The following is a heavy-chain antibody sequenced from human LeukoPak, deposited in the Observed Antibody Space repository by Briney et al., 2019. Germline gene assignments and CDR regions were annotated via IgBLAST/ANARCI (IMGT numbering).Heavy chain of an antibody. V-gene: IGHV3-9*01. CDR2: ISWNSGSI. J-gene: IGHJ4*02. CDR3: AKDRIAARSGGIDY. CDR1: GFTFDDYA. D-gene: IGHD6-6*01. Sequence: GGSLRLTCAAPGFTFDDYAMHWVRQAPGKGLEWVSGISWNSGSIGYADSVKGRFTISRDNAKNSLYLQMNSLRAEDTALYYCAKDRIAARSGGIDYWGQGTLVTVSS.